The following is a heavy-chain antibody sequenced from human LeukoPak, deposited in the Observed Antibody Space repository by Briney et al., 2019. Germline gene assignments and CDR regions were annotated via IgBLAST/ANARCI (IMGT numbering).Heavy chain of an antibody. J-gene: IGHJ4*02. CDR3: ARHAGLAVAATGFDY. D-gene: IGHD6-19*01. Sequence: SETLSLTCTVSGGSISSSCYYWGWIRQPPGKGLEWVGSIHYSGSTYYNPSLKSRLTISVDTSKNQLSLKLNSVTAADTGVYYCARHAGLAVAATGFDYWGQGTLVTVSS. V-gene: IGHV4-39*01. CDR2: IHYSGST. CDR1: GGSISSSCYY.